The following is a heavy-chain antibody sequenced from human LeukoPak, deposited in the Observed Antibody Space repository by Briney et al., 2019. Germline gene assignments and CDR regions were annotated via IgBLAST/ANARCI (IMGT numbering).Heavy chain of an antibody. V-gene: IGHV1-18*01. CDR3: AGCSSTSCYSGYYYYMDV. D-gene: IGHD2-2*01. Sequence: ASVKVSCKASGYTFTSYGICWVRQAPGQGLEWMGWISAYNGNTNYAQKLQGRVTMTTDTSTSTAYMELRSLRSDDTAVYYCAGCSSTSCYSGYYYYMDVWGKGTTVTVSS. CDR1: GYTFTSYG. J-gene: IGHJ6*03. CDR2: ISAYNGNT.